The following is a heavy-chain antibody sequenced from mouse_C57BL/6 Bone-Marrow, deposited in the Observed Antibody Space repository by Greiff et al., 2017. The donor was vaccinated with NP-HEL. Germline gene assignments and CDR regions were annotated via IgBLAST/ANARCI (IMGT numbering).Heavy chain of an antibody. CDR2: ISDGCSYT. D-gene: IGHD1-1*01. CDR1: GFTFSSYA. CDR3: ARDPHYYGGSYAFDY. Sequence: DVMLVESGGGLVKPGGSLKLSCAASGFTFSSYAMSWVRPTPEKRLEWVATISDGCSYTYYPDNVKGRFTISRDNAKNNLYLHMSHLKAEDTAMYYCARDPHYYGGSYAFDYWGQGTTLTVSS. J-gene: IGHJ2*01. V-gene: IGHV5-4*03.